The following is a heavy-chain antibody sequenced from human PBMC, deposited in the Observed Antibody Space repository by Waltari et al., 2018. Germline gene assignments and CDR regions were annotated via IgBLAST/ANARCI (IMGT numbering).Heavy chain of an antibody. J-gene: IGHJ6*03. V-gene: IGHV4-38-2*01. CDR2: IYHSGST. Sequence: QVQLQESGPGLVKPSETLSLTCAVSGYSISRGYYWGWIRQPPGKGLEWIGSIYHSGSTYYNPSLKSRVTISVDTSKNQFSLKLSSVTAADTAVYYCAVAPYFNYMDVWGKGTTVTVSS. CDR3: AVAPYFNYMDV. CDR1: GYSISRGYY. D-gene: IGHD2-21*01.